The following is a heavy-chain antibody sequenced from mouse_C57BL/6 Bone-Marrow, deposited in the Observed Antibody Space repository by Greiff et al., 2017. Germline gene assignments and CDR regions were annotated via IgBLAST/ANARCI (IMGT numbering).Heavy chain of an antibody. J-gene: IGHJ2*01. D-gene: IGHD1-1*01. V-gene: IGHV1-26*01. CDR2: INPNNGGT. CDR3: TSDYYGSSDY. Sequence: VQLQQSGPELVKPGASVKISCKASGYTFTDYYMNWVKQSHGKSLEWIGDINPNNGGTSYNQKFKGKATLTVDKSSSTAYMELRSLTSEDSAVYYCTSDYYGSSDYWGQGTTLTVSS. CDR1: GYTFTDYY.